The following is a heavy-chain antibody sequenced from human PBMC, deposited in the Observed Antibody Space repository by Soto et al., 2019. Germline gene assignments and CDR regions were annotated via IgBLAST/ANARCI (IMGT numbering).Heavy chain of an antibody. CDR2: ISASGTDT. V-gene: IGHV3-23*01. J-gene: IGHJ6*02. CDR3: LKNTDL. Sequence: ETLSLTCSVSGGSISSGYYYWSWVRQAPGKGLEWVAGISASGTDTFYADSVKGRFTVSRDNSDNIVSLMMRALTTDDTATYYCLKNTDLWGQGTAVTVSS. CDR1: GGSISSGYYY.